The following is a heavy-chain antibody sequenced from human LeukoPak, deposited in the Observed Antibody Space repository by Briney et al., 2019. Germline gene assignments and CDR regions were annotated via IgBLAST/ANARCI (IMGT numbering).Heavy chain of an antibody. J-gene: IGHJ5*02. D-gene: IGHD3-10*01. Sequence: GGSLRLSCAASGFTFSSYGMHWVRQAPGKGLEWVAVISYDGSNKYYADSVKGRFTISRVNSKNTLYLQMNSLRAEDTAVYYCAKSDGWFGEGIASPWGQGTLVTVSS. CDR1: GFTFSSYG. CDR2: ISYDGSNK. CDR3: AKSDGWFGEGIASP. V-gene: IGHV3-30*18.